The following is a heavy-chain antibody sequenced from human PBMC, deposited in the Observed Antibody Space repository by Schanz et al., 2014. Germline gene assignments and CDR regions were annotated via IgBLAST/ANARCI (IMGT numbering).Heavy chain of an antibody. J-gene: IGHJ4*02. V-gene: IGHV3-33*06. CDR1: GFTFSTYA. D-gene: IGHD3-22*01. CDR2: ISYDGSKK. Sequence: QVQLVESGGGVVQPGRSLRLSCAASGFTFSTYAMAWVRQAPGKGLEWVGVISYDGSKKSYADSVKGRFTISRDNSKNTLYLQMNSLRAEDTAVYYCAKDRSWDYDSSGYFDYWGQGTLVTVSS. CDR3: AKDRSWDYDSSGYFDY.